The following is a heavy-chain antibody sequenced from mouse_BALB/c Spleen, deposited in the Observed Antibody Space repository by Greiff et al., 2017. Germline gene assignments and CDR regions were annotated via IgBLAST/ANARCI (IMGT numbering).Heavy chain of an antibody. CDR1: GFTFTDYY. Sequence: EVQRVESGGGLVQPGGSLRLSCATSGFTFTDYYMSWVRQPPGKALEWLGFIRNKANGYTTEYSASVKGRFTISRDNSQSILYLQMNTLRAEDSATYYCASHWYVDVWGAGTTVTVSS. CDR3: ASHWYVDV. V-gene: IGHV7-3*02. J-gene: IGHJ1*01. CDR2: IRNKANGYTT.